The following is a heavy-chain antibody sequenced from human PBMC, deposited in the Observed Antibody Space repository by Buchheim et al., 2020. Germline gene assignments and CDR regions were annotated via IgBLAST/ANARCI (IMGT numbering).Heavy chain of an antibody. V-gene: IGHV3-23*04. CDR1: GFTFSSYA. J-gene: IGHJ4*02. Sequence: EVQLVESGGGLVQPGGSLRLSCAASGFTFSSYAINWVRQAPGKGLEWVSAISGDGDTTYYADSVRGRFTISRDNSKKTLYLQMNSLRAEDTAVYFCAKSRWLATVEDFYFDYWGQGTL. D-gene: IGHD5-12*01. CDR3: AKSRWLATVEDFYFDY. CDR2: ISGDGDTT.